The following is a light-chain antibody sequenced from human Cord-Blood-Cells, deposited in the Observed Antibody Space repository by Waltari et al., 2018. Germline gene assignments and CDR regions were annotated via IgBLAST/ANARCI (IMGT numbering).Light chain of an antibody. CDR1: SSDVGSYNL. J-gene: IGLJ1*01. Sequence: QSALTQPASVSGSPGQSITISCTGTSSDVGSYNLVSWYQQHPGKAPKRMFYEGSKRPSGVSNRFAGSKSGNAASLTISGLQAEDEADYYFCTYAASSTYVFGTGTKVTVL. V-gene: IGLV2-23*01. CDR2: EGS. CDR3: CTYAASSTYV.